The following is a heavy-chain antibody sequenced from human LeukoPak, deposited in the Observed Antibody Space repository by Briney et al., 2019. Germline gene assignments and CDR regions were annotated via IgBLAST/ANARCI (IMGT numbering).Heavy chain of an antibody. J-gene: IGHJ5*02. CDR2: IKSDGSNT. CDR3: ARGMYSGIPGTAST. Sequence: GGSLRLSCAASGFTFSSYWMHWVRQAPGKGLLWVSRIKSDGSNTSYADSVKGRFTISRDNAKNTLYLQMNSLRAEDTAVYYCARGMYSGIPGTASTWGQGTLVTVSS. V-gene: IGHV3-74*01. CDR1: GFTFSSYW. D-gene: IGHD1-7*01.